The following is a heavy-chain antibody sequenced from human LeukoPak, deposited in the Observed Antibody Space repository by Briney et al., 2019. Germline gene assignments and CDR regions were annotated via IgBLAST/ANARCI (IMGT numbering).Heavy chain of an antibody. V-gene: IGHV4-4*02. D-gene: IGHD2-8*01. CDR1: GGSITSTNW. CDR2: VSLSGHT. J-gene: IGHJ4*02. CDR3: SRENGAFSPFDY. Sequence: SGTLSLTCAVSGGSITSTNWWSWLRQPPGQGLELIGEVSLSGHTNYNPSLSSRVIMALDTSKNHLSLHLTSVTAADTAAYYCSRENGAFSPFDYWGQGYLVTVLS.